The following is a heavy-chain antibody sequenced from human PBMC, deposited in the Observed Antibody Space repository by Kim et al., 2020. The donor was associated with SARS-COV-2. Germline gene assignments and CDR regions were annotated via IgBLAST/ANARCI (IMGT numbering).Heavy chain of an antibody. Sequence: SETLSLTCTVSGGSISSGGYYWSWIRQHPGKGLEWIGYIYYSGSTYYNPSLKSRVTISVDTSKNQFSLKLSSVTAADTAVYYCARDKGYYDSSGYSVDAFDIWGQGTMVTVSS. CDR1: GGSISSGGYY. V-gene: IGHV4-31*03. D-gene: IGHD3-22*01. CDR2: IYYSGST. CDR3: ARDKGYYDSSGYSVDAFDI. J-gene: IGHJ3*02.